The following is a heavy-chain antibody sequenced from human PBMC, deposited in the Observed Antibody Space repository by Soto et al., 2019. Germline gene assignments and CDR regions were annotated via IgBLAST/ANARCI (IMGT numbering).Heavy chain of an antibody. CDR3: ARGREDTIFGVVTQGYYYYYYGMDV. J-gene: IGHJ6*02. D-gene: IGHD3-3*01. Sequence: SVKVSCKASGGTFSSYAISWVRQAPGQGLEWMGGIIPIFGTANYAQKFQGRVTITADESTSTAYMELSSLRSEDTAVYYCARGREDTIFGVVTQGYYYYYYGMDVWGQGTTVTVSS. CDR2: IIPIFGTA. CDR1: GGTFSSYA. V-gene: IGHV1-69*13.